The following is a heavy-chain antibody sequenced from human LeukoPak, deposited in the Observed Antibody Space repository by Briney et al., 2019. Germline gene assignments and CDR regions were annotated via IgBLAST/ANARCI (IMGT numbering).Heavy chain of an antibody. J-gene: IGHJ6*02. Sequence: GGSLRLSCTASGFTFSNYALTWIRQAPGKGLEWVSSITRSSTYIYYADSVKGRFTISKDNAKNTLYLQMNSLSAEDAAVYYCARDTYYYNSSAFYHYYYGMDVWGQGTTVTVSS. D-gene: IGHD3-22*01. CDR2: ITRSSTYI. CDR1: GFTFSNYA. V-gene: IGHV3-21*01. CDR3: ARDTYYYNSSAFYHYYYGMDV.